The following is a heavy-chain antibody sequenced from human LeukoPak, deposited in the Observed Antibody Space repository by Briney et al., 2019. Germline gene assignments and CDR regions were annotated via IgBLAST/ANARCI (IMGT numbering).Heavy chain of an antibody. CDR1: GGSISSYY. V-gene: IGHV4-4*07. Sequence: PSETLSLTCTVSGGSISSYYWSWIRQPAGKGLEWIGRIYTSGSTNYNPSLKSRVTISVDRSKNQFSLKLSSVTAADTAVYYCASWSGYEGSFDYWGQGTLVTVSS. CDR2: IYTSGST. D-gene: IGHD3-3*01. CDR3: ASWSGYEGSFDY. J-gene: IGHJ4*02.